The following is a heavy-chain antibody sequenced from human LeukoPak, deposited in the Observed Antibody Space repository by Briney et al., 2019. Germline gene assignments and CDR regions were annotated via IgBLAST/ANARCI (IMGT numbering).Heavy chain of an antibody. J-gene: IGHJ4*02. Sequence: GGSLRLSCAASGFTFDDYGMSWVRQAPGKGLEWVSGINWNGGSTGYADSVKGRFTISRDNAKNSLYLQMNSLRAEDTALYYCARRAYSAAYWKHFDYWGQGTLVTVSS. CDR2: INWNGGST. CDR1: GFTFDDYG. V-gene: IGHV3-20*04. D-gene: IGHD1-1*01. CDR3: ARRAYSAAYWKHFDY.